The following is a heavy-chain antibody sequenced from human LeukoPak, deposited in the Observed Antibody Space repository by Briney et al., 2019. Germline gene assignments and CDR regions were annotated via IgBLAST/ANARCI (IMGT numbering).Heavy chain of an antibody. J-gene: IGHJ4*02. CDR2: ISSSSSYT. Sequence: GGSLRLSCAASGFTFSSYWMHWVRQAPGKGLEWVSSISSSSSYTYCADSVKGRFTISRDNAKNSLYLQMNSLRAEDTAVYYCARASSGYPTAPDYWGQGTLVTVSS. CDR3: ARASSGYPTAPDY. V-gene: IGHV3-21*01. CDR1: GFTFSSYW. D-gene: IGHD3-22*01.